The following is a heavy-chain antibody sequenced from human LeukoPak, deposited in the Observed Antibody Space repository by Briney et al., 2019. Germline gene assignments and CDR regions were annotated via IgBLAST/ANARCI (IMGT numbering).Heavy chain of an antibody. J-gene: IGHJ4*02. CDR2: ISGSGSTA. Sequence: PGGSLRLSCAASGFPFTSYAMSWVRQAPGKGLEWLSAISGSGSTAYYAESVKGRFIISRDSSLNTLYLHMQSLRVEDTAVYYCAREFRDTSGYHTQAHNSVSDCWGQGTLVTVSS. D-gene: IGHD3-3*01. CDR3: AREFRDTSGYHTQAHNSVSDC. CDR1: GFPFTSYA. V-gene: IGHV3-23*01.